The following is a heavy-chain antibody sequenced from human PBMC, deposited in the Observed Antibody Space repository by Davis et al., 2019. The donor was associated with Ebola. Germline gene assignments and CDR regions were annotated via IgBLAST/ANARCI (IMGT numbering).Heavy chain of an antibody. J-gene: IGHJ5*02. CDR1: GGSISSGGYY. CDR3: ARVVLQYCSGGSCYLNWFDP. D-gene: IGHD2-15*01. V-gene: IGHV4-31*03. Sequence: LRLSCTVSGGSISSGGYYWSWIRQHPGKGLEWIGYIYYSGSTYYNPSLKSRVTISVDTSKNQFSLKLSSVTAADTAVYYCARVVLQYCSGGSCYLNWFDPWGQGTLVTVSS. CDR2: IYYSGST.